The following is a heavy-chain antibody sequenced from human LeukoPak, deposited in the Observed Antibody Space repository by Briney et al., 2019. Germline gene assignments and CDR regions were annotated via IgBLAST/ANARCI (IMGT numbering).Heavy chain of an antibody. CDR3: ARSSSWYWDWFDP. CDR2: IYYSGST. CDR1: GGSISSYY. Sequence: PSETLSLTCTVSGGSISSYYWSWIRQPPGKGLEWIGYIYYSGSTNYNPSLKSRVTISVDTSKNQFSLKLSSVTAADTAVYYCARSSSWYWDWFDPWGQGTLVTVSS. J-gene: IGHJ5*02. V-gene: IGHV4-59*01. D-gene: IGHD6-13*01.